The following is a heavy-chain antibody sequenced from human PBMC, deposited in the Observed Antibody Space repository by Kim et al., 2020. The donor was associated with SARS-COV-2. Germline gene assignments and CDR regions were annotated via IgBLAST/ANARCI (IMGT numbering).Heavy chain of an antibody. J-gene: IGHJ4*01. V-gene: IGHV4-39*01. CDR1: GASIDSSDSY. Sequence: SETLSLTCTVSGASIDSSDSYWGWIRQPPGKGLEWIGSLYYSGTTYYNPSLKSRVTISADTARNQFSLKMTSATAADTALYYCARHKLRSIWFGALGDF. CDR3: ARHKLRSIWFGALGDF. D-gene: IGHD3-10*01. CDR2: LYYSGTT.